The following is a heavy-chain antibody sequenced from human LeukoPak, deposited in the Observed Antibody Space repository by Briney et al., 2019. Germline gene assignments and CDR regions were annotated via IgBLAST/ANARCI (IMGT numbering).Heavy chain of an antibody. J-gene: IGHJ4*02. Sequence: SQTLSLTCTVSGGSISSGDYYWSWIRQPPGKGLEWIVYIYYSGSTYYNPSLKSRVTISVDTSKNQFSLKLSSVTAADTAVYYCARVLEGDFWSGYYGYYFDYWGQGTLVTVSS. CDR3: ARVLEGDFWSGYYGYYFDY. CDR2: IYYSGST. V-gene: IGHV4-30-4*01. D-gene: IGHD3-3*01. CDR1: GGSISSGDYY.